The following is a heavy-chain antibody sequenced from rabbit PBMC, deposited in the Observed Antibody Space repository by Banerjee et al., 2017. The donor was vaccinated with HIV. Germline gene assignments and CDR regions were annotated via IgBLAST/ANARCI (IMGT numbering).Heavy chain of an antibody. D-gene: IGHD4-1*01. Sequence: QSLEESGGDLVKPGASLTLTCTASGITLSNYWICWVRQAPGKGLEWIGCIYTGSATTYYASWAKGRFTITRSTSLNTVTLQLNSLTAADTATYFCARDDGTIADLWGPGTLVTVS. CDR1: GITLSNYW. CDR3: ARDDGTIADL. J-gene: IGHJ6*01. V-gene: IGHV1S40*01. CDR2: IYTGSATT.